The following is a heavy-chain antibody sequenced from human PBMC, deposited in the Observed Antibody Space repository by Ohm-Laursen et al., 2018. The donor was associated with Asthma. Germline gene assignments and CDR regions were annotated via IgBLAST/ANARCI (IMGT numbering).Heavy chain of an antibody. J-gene: IGHJ4*02. Sequence: SLRLSCAASGFTFSSCKMHWVRQAPGTGLEWVALIWHDGSEKVYADSVKGRFTLSRDNSKNTVFLQMNSLTAEDTAVYYCARVLSYYDHSSYYDRIDYWGQGSLVTVSS. CDR1: GFTFSSCK. D-gene: IGHD3-22*01. CDR3: ARVLSYYDHSSYYDRIDY. V-gene: IGHV3-33*01. CDR2: IWHDGSEK.